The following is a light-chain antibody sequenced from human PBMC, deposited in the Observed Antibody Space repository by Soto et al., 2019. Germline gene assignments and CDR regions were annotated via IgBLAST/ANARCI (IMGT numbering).Light chain of an antibody. CDR3: QQYINWPLT. CDR1: QTVSSS. V-gene: IGKV3-15*01. Sequence: EIVMTQSPATLSVSPGERATLSCRASQTVSSSLAWYQQKPGQAPRLLIYGASTRATGIPARFSGSGSGTEFTLTISSLQSEAFAVYYCQQYINWPLTFGGGTKVEIK. CDR2: GAS. J-gene: IGKJ4*01.